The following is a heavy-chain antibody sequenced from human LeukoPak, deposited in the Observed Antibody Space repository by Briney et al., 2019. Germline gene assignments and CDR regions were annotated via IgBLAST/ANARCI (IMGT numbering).Heavy chain of an antibody. V-gene: IGHV3-15*01. CDR2: IKSKTDGGTT. J-gene: IGHJ4*02. D-gene: IGHD7-27*01. Sequence: PGRSLRLSCAASGFSFNNAWMNWVRQAPGRGLEWVGRIKSKTDGGTTDYAAPVKGRFTISRDNSKHTLYLQVNSLKTEDTAVYYCTTGNWGSFSYWGQGTLVTVSS. CDR1: GFSFNNAW. CDR3: TTGNWGSFSY.